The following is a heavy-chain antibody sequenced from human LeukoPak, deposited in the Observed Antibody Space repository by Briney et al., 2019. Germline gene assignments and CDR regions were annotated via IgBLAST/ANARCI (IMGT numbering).Heavy chain of an antibody. Sequence: PGGSLRLSCAASGFIVSSNHMDWVRQTPGKGLEWVSTINANSGTTSYAASVRGRFTISRDNSKNTLYLQVNTLRADDTATYYCAKPVSGGLAVTADWFHPWGQGTLVVVSS. CDR3: AKPVSGGLAVTADWFHP. D-gene: IGHD6-19*01. J-gene: IGHJ5*01. CDR2: INANSGTT. CDR1: GFIVSSNH. V-gene: IGHV3-23*01.